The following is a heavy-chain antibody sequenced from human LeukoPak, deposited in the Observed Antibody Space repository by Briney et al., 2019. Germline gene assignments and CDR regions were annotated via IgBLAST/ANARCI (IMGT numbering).Heavy chain of an antibody. D-gene: IGHD6-19*01. J-gene: IGHJ4*02. V-gene: IGHV3-30*02. Sequence: PGGSLRLSCAASGFTFSSYGMHWVRQAPGKGLEWVAFIRYDGSNKYYADSVKGRFTISRDNSKNTLYLQMNSLRAEDTAVYYCARGITVAGTIFDYWGQGTLVTVSS. CDR1: GFTFSSYG. CDR3: ARGITVAGTIFDY. CDR2: IRYDGSNK.